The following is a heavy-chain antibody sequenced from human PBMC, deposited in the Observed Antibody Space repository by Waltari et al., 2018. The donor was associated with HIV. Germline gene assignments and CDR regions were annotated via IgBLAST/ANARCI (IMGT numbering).Heavy chain of an antibody. CDR3: AKDLAVASEDY. V-gene: IGHV3-23*01. CDR2: ISGSSTST. Sequence: EVQLLESGGGLVQAGLSMRLSCAASGFTFSNYAMSWVRQAPGRGLEWVSSISGSSTSTYYADSVKGRFTISRDNSRNTLYLQMNSLRAEDTAVYYCAKDLAVASEDYWGQGTLVTVSS. CDR1: GFTFSNYA. D-gene: IGHD6-19*01. J-gene: IGHJ4*02.